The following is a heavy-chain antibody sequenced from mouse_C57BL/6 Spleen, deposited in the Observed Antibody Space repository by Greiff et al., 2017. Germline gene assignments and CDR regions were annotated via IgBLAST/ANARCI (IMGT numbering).Heavy chain of an antibody. V-gene: IGHV1-22*01. D-gene: IGHD1-1*01. Sequence: EVKLMESGPELVKPGASVKMSCKASGYTFTDYNMHWVKQSHGKSLEWIGYINPNNGGTSYNQKFKGKATLTVNKSSSTAYMELRSLTSEDSAVYYCARGGYGSSYWFAYWGQGTLVTVSA. CDR1: GYTFTDYN. J-gene: IGHJ3*01. CDR2: INPNNGGT. CDR3: ARGGYGSSYWFAY.